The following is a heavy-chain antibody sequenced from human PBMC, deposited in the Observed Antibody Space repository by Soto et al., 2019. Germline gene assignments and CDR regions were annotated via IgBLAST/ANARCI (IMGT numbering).Heavy chain of an antibody. CDR3: ARDAPHYYDSMIRGTFDP. Sequence: QVQLVESGGGVVQPGRSLRLSCAASGFTFSSYAMHWVRQAPGKGLEWVAVISYDGSNKYYADSVKGRFTISRDNSKNTLYLQMNSLRAEDTAVYYCARDAPHYYDSMIRGTFDPWGQGTLVTVSS. V-gene: IGHV3-30-3*01. J-gene: IGHJ5*02. CDR2: ISYDGSNK. CDR1: GFTFSSYA. D-gene: IGHD3-22*01.